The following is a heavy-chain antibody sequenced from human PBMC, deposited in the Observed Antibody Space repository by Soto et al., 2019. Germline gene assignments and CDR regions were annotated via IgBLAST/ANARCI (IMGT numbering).Heavy chain of an antibody. D-gene: IGHD2-21*02. J-gene: IGHJ4*02. V-gene: IGHV4-39*01. CDR2: IFYSGST. CDR3: AGQVVPASTLISYFAY. Sequence: PAAPLSLACTISGASIGSRIYYGGWIRRPPGKGLEWIGSIFYSGSTYYNPSLKSRVTISVDTSKNQFSLKLYSVTAADTAMYFCAGQVVPASTLISYFAYWRPG. CDR1: GASIGSRIYY.